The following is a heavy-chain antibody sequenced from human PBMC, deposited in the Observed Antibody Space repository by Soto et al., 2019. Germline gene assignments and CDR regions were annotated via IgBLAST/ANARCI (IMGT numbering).Heavy chain of an antibody. CDR3: ARGPRGYVYYHGMDV. D-gene: IGHD3-16*01. V-gene: IGHV4-4*07. CDR1: GGSISSYY. CDR2: IDTSGTT. Sequence: KTPATLSLTCTVSGGSISSYYCSWIRQVAGKGLEWIGRIDTSGTTNYNPSLRSRITMSVDASKNKFTLTLSSVTAADTAVYSCARGPRGYVYYHGMDVSGKGTTVTV. J-gene: IGHJ6*04.